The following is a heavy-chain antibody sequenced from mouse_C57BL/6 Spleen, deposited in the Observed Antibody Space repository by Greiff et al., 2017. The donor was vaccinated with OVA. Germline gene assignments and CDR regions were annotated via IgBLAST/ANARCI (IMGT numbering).Heavy chain of an antibody. D-gene: IGHD6-1*01. CDR1: GYTFTSYW. CDR2: IDPSDSET. CDR3: ERSKKQYYMDY. Sequence: QVQLQQPGAELVRPGSSVKLSCKASGYTFTSYWMHWVKQRPIQGLEWIGNIDPSDSETHYTQKFKDQATLTVDKSSTTAYMQLSSLTSEDSAVFYSERSKKQYYMDYWGQGNTLTVSS. V-gene: IGHV1-52*01. J-gene: IGHJ2*01.